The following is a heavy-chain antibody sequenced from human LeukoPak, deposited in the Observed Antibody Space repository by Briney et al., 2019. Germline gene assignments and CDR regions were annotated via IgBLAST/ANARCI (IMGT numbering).Heavy chain of an antibody. CDR1: GFTFSSYG. D-gene: IGHD6-19*01. CDR3: AKDLTRFGWYPRSNWFDP. CDR2: ISYDGSNK. J-gene: IGHJ5*02. Sequence: GGSLRLSCAASGFTFSSYGMHWVRQAPGKGLEWVAVISYDGSNKYYADSVKGRFTISRDNSKNTLYLQMNSLRAEDTAVYYCAKDLTRFGWYPRSNWFDPWGQGTLVTVSS. V-gene: IGHV3-30*18.